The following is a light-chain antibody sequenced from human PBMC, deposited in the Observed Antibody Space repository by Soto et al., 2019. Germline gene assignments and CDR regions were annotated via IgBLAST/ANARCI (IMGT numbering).Light chain of an antibody. Sequence: QSVLTQPPSASGTPGQRVTISCSGSSSNIGGNPVNWYQQLPGTAPKVLIYNNNQRPSGVPDRFSGSKSGTSASLAISGLQSEDEADCYCAAWHDSLNGPVFGGGTKVTVL. CDR2: NNN. CDR3: AAWHDSLNGPV. V-gene: IGLV1-44*01. J-gene: IGLJ3*02. CDR1: SSNIGGNP.